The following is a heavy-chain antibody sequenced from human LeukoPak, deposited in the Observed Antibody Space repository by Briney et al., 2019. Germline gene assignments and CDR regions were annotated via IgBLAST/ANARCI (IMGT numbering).Heavy chain of an antibody. J-gene: IGHJ3*02. Sequence: PGGSLRLSCAASGFTTTNNWMTWVRQAPGKGLEWVANIKEDGTEKYYVDSVKGRFTISRDNAKNSLFLQMDSLRAEDSAVYYCARGKAIDIWGQGTMVTVSS. CDR2: IKEDGTEK. V-gene: IGHV3-7*04. CDR1: GFTTTNNW. CDR3: ARGKAIDI.